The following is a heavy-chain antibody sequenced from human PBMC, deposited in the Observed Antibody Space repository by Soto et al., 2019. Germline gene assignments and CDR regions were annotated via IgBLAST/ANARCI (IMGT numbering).Heavy chain of an antibody. CDR2: TSYDGSNK. V-gene: IGHV3-30*18. D-gene: IGHD2-21*02. CDR1: GFTFSSYG. J-gene: IGHJ4*02. CDR3: AKGTRGVVTAPLDY. Sequence: GGSLRLSCAASGFTFSSYGMYWVRQAPGKGLEWVAFTSYDGSNKYYADSVKGRFTISRDNSKNTLYLQMNSLRVEDTAMYYWAKGTRGVVTAPLDYWGQGTLVTVSS.